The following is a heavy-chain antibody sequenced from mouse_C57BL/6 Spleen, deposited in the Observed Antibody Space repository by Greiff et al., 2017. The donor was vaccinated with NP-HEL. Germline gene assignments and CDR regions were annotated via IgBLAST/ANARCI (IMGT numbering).Heavy chain of an antibody. CDR1: GFNIKDDY. J-gene: IGHJ4*01. V-gene: IGHV14-4*01. Sequence: EVQLQQSGAELVRPGASVKLSCTASGFNIKDDYMHWVKQRPEQGLEWIGGIDPENGDTEYASKFQGKATITADTSSNTAYLQLSSLTSEDTAVYYCTKGAMDYWGQGTSVTVSS. CDR3: TKGAMDY. CDR2: IDPENGDT.